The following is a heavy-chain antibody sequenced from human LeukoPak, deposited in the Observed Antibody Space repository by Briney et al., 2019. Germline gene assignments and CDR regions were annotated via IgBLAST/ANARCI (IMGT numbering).Heavy chain of an antibody. D-gene: IGHD3-3*01. Sequence: SETLSLTCTVSGGSISSYYWSWIRQPPGKGLEWIGYIYYSGSTNYNPSLKSRVTISVDTSKNQFSLKLSSVTAADTAVYYCATGCLEWLLSGYYYYYYMDVWGKGTTVTVSS. J-gene: IGHJ6*03. CDR1: GGSISSYY. CDR2: IYYSGST. V-gene: IGHV4-59*01. CDR3: ATGCLEWLLSGYYYYYYMDV.